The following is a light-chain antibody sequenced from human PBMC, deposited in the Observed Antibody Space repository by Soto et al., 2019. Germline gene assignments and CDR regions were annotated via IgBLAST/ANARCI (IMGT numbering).Light chain of an antibody. V-gene: IGKV3-20*01. CDR2: GAS. Sequence: TQSPATLSGFSGGSVTPSFRTSENIGRALAWYLQKPGQVPRLLIYGASNRATGIPDRFSGSGSGTDFTLTISRLEPEDFAVYYCQQYGSSGTFGQGTKVDI. J-gene: IGKJ1*01. CDR1: ENIGRA. CDR3: QQYGSSGT.